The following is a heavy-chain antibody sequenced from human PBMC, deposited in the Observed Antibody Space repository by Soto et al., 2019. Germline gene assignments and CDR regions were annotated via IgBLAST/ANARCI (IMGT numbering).Heavy chain of an antibody. V-gene: IGHV3-20*04. D-gene: IGHD6-13*01. J-gene: IGHJ4*02. CDR2: INWNGGST. CDR1: GFTFDDYG. CDR3: ARDGGKQQLVPIFDY. Sequence: EVQLVESGGGVVRPGGSLRLSCAASGFTFDDYGMSWVRQAPGKGLEWVSGINWNGGSTGYADSVKGRFTISRDNAKNSLYLHMNSLRAEDTALYYCARDGGKQQLVPIFDYWGQGTLVTVSS.